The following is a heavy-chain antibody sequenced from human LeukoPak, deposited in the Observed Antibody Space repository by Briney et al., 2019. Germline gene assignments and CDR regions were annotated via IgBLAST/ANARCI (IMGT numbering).Heavy chain of an antibody. CDR3: ARGGYSYGLGAEYFQH. V-gene: IGHV1-2*02. CDR1: GYTFTGYY. D-gene: IGHD5-18*01. J-gene: IGHJ1*01. CDR2: INPNSGGT. Sequence: ASVKVSCKASGYTFTGYYMHWVRQAPGQGLEWMGWINPNSGGTNYAQKSQGRVTMTRDASISTAYMELSRLRSDDTAVYYCARGGYSYGLGAEYFQHWGQGTPVTVSS.